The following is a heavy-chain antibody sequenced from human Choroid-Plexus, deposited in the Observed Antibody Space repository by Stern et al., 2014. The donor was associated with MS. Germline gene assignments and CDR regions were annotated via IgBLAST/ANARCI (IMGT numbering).Heavy chain of an antibody. CDR1: GFTFGSCA. CDR3: AKDRQYLTYFFDH. D-gene: IGHD2/OR15-2a*01. J-gene: IGHJ5*02. CDR2: VSYDGSNK. Sequence: VQLVESGGGVVQPGRPLRLSCVASGFTFGSCAMHWVRQAQGKGLGGVQGVSYDGSNKYYADSVKGRFPISRDNSQNTLYMQMSSLRPEDTAVYYCAKDRQYLTYFFDHWGQGSLVTVSS. V-gene: IGHV3-30*18.